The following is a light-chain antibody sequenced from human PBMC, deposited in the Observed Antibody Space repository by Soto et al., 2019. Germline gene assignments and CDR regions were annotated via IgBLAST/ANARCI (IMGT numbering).Light chain of an antibody. V-gene: IGLV4-69*01. CDR2: LNSDGSH. CDR1: SWHSSYA. J-gene: IGLJ3*02. CDR3: QTWSTGIRV. Sequence: QLVLTQSPSASASLGASVKLTCTLSSWHSSYAIAWHQQQPEKGPRYLMKLNSDGSHSKGDGIPDRFSGSSSGTERYLTISSLQSEDEADYYCQTWSTGIRVFGGGTKVTVL.